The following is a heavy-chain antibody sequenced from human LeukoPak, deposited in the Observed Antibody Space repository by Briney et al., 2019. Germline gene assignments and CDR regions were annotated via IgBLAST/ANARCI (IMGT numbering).Heavy chain of an antibody. Sequence: GGSLRLSCAASGFTFSNNWMTWVRQAPGKGLEWVASVKKDASEMYYVDSVKGRFTISRDNAKNSLYLQMNSLRAEDTAVYYCARENVINYYGSGSYWAFDYWGQGTLVTVSS. D-gene: IGHD3-10*01. J-gene: IGHJ4*02. V-gene: IGHV3-7*03. CDR1: GFTFSNNW. CDR2: VKKDASEM. CDR3: ARENVINYYGSGSYWAFDY.